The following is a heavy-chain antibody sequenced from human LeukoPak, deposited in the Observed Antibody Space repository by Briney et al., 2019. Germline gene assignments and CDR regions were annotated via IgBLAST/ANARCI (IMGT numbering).Heavy chain of an antibody. CDR3: AKSAVYYYDSSGYNNWFDP. CDR2: ISYDGSNK. Sequence: TGGSLRLSCAASGFTFSSYGMHWVRQAPGKGLEWVAVISYDGSNKYYADSVKGRFTISRDNSKNTLYLQMNSLRAEDTAVYYCAKSAVYYYDSSGYNNWFDPWGQGTLVTVSS. CDR1: GFTFSSYG. D-gene: IGHD3-22*01. J-gene: IGHJ5*02. V-gene: IGHV3-30*18.